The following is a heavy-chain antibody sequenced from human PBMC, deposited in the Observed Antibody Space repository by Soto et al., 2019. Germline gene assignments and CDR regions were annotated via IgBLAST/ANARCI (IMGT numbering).Heavy chain of an antibody. Sequence: ASVKVSCKASGGTFSSYAISWVRQAPGQGLEWMGGIIPIFGTANYAQKFQGRVTITADESTSTAYMELSSLRSEDTAVYYCARDHGAVAGNNYYYYYGMDVWGQGTTVTVSS. J-gene: IGHJ6*02. CDR1: GGTFSSYA. D-gene: IGHD6-19*01. V-gene: IGHV1-69*13. CDR3: ARDHGAVAGNNYYYYYGMDV. CDR2: IIPIFGTA.